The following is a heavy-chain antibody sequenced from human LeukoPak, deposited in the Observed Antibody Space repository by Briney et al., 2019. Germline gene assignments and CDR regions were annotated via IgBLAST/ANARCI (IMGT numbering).Heavy chain of an antibody. CDR3: AGEGRVATIYY. CDR1: GYTFTIYA. D-gene: IGHD5-12*01. J-gene: IGHJ4*02. Sequence: ASVKVSCKASGYTFTIYAMHWVRQAPGQRLEWMGWINAGNGNTKYSQKFQGRVTITRDTSASTAYMELSSLRSEDTAVYYCAGEGRVATIYYWGQGTLVTVSS. V-gene: IGHV1-3*01. CDR2: INAGNGNT.